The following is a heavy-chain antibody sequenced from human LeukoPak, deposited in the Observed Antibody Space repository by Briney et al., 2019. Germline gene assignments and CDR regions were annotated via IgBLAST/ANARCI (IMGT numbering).Heavy chain of an antibody. CDR2: TTVYNGKT. V-gene: IGHV1-18*01. CDR3: ARWYGSGSYYLDY. J-gene: IGHJ4*02. Sequence: GASVKVSCKASGYNFISMGIAWVRQAPGQGLEWMGWTTVYNGKTDYAETFQGRVTMTTETSTSTAYMDLSRLTSDDTAVYYCARWYGSGSYYLDYWGQGTLVAVSA. D-gene: IGHD3-10*01. CDR1: GYNFISMG.